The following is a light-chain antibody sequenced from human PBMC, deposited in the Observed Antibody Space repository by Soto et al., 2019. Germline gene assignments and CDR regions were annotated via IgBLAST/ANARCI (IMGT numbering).Light chain of an antibody. J-gene: IGKJ1*01. Sequence: DIQMTQSPSTLSASVVDRATITCRASQSIRSWLDWYQQKPGKAPRLLIYTASTLESGVPSRFSGSVSGTEFTLPTSSLQPDYFAPYYCQGYSDLWTFGQGTKVEIK. CDR1: QSIRSW. CDR3: QGYSDLWT. CDR2: TAS. V-gene: IGKV1-5*03.